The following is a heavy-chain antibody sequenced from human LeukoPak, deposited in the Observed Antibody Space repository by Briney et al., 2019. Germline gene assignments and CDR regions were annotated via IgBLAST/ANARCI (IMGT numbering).Heavy chain of an antibody. Sequence: ASETLSLTCTVSGGSIISNYWSWIRQSAGTGLEWIGRIYGSGITDYNPSLKSRVTMSLDTSRKQFSLRLTSVTAADTAVYYCARLKFYDSTGYSPGYYMDVWGKGTTVSDFS. CDR1: GGSIISNY. D-gene: IGHD3-22*01. J-gene: IGHJ6*03. CDR2: IYGSGIT. V-gene: IGHV4-4*07. CDR3: ARLKFYDSTGYSPGYYMDV.